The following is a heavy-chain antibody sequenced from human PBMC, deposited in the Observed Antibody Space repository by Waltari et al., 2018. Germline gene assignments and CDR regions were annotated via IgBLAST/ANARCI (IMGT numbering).Heavy chain of an antibody. CDR2: MRHTGDT. Sequence: QVQLQESGPGLVKSSETLSLTCTVSGVSVSGYFWNWIRQAPGKGPEWIGYMRHTGDTKQNPSLKSRVTMSVDTSRNDFSLRLSSVTAADTAVYYCALWESGWRAFRFWGQGTLGTVSS. CDR3: ALWESGWRAFRF. CDR1: GVSVSGYF. D-gene: IGHD6-19*01. J-gene: IGHJ4*03. V-gene: IGHV4-59*08.